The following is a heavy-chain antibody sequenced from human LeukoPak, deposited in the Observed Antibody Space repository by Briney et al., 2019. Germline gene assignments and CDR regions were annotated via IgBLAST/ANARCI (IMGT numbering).Heavy chain of an antibody. V-gene: IGHV4-59*01. Sequence: SETLSLTCSVSGASISNYYWSWIRQPPGKGLEWIGYIYYSGSTNYNPSLKSRVTISVDTSKNQFSLKLSSVTAADTAVYYCARFSGIRGIDYWGQGTLVTVSS. J-gene: IGHJ4*02. CDR3: ARFSGIRGIDY. CDR1: GASISNYY. D-gene: IGHD5-18*01. CDR2: IYYSGST.